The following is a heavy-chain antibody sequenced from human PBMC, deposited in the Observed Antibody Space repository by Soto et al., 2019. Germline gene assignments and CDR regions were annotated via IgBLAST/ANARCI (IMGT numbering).Heavy chain of an antibody. J-gene: IGHJ4*02. CDR3: ASGDSSGLFDY. CDR1: GGSISSYY. V-gene: IGHV4-59*08. CDR2: IYYSGST. D-gene: IGHD3-22*01. Sequence: SETLSLTCTVSGGSISSYYWSWIRQPPGKGLEWIGYIYYSGSTNYNPSLKSRVTISVDTSKNQFSLKLSSVTAADTAVYYCASGDSSGLFDYWGQGTLVTV.